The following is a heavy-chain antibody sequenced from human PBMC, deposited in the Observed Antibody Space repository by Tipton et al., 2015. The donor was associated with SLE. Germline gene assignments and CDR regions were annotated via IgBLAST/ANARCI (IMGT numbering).Heavy chain of an antibody. D-gene: IGHD3-22*01. V-gene: IGHV3-30*18. J-gene: IGHJ1*01. Sequence: SLRLSCAASGFTFSSYAMSWVRQAPGKGLEWVAVIWYDGSRIFYADSVKGRFTISRDNSKKTLYLQMNSLRTEDTAIYYCAKDVDSSGYEFLEHWGQGTLVTVSS. CDR3: AKDVDSSGYEFLEH. CDR1: GFTFSSYA. CDR2: IWYDGSRI.